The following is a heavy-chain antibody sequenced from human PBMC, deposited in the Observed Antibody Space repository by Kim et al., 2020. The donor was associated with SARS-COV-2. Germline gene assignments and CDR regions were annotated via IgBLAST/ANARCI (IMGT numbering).Heavy chain of an antibody. V-gene: IGHV4-59*13. J-gene: IGHJ2*01. Sequence: SETPSLTCTVSGGSISGGYWSWIRQSPGRGLEWIAYVYSRGINYNPSLQSRVTISLYTSKNEVSLNVNSVTAADTAVYYCATGNQSWYFDLWGRGTLVTVSS. CDR1: GGSISGGY. CDR2: VYSRGI. CDR3: ATGNQSWYFDL. D-gene: IGHD2-2*01.